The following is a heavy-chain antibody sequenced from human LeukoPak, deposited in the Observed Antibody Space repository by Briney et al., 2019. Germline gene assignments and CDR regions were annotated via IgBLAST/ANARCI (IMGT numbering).Heavy chain of an antibody. J-gene: IGHJ4*02. V-gene: IGHV3-30*02. D-gene: IGHD1-1*01. Sequence: GGSLRLSCAASGFTFSSYAMSWVRQAPGKGLEWVAFIWYDGSNKYYADSVKGRFTISRDNSKNTLYLQMNSLRAEDTAVYYCAKGDSTSPFDYWGQGSLVTVSS. CDR2: IWYDGSNK. CDR1: GFTFSSYA. CDR3: AKGDSTSPFDY.